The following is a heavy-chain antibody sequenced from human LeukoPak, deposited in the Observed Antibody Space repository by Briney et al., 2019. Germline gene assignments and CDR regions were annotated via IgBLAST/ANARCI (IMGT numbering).Heavy chain of an antibody. CDR2: INPKNGDT. V-gene: IGHV1-2*02. D-gene: IGHD2-8*01. J-gene: IGHJ6*03. CDR1: GYTFTGYY. CDR3: ARNGLPTWFRYFYSMDV. Sequence: GASVKVSCQASGYTFTGYYVHWVRQAPGQGLEWMGWINPKNGDTNYVQKFQDRVTMTRDTSISTVYMELSTLTSDDTAVYYCARNGLPTWFRYFYSMDVWGKGTTVTVSS.